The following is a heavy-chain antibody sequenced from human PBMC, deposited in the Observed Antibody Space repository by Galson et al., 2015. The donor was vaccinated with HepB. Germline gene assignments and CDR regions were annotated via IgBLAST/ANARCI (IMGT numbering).Heavy chain of an antibody. V-gene: IGHV3-64D*06. J-gene: IGHJ3*02. CDR1: GFTFSSYA. D-gene: IGHD6-19*01. CDR2: ISSNGGST. CDR3: VNGALAVAGTLLLATADDAFDI. Sequence: SLRLSCAASGFTFSSYAMHWVRQAPGKGLEYVSAISSNGGSTYYADSVKGRFTISRDNSKNTLYLQMSSLRAEDTAVYYCVNGALAVAGTLLLATADDAFDIWGQGTMVTVSS.